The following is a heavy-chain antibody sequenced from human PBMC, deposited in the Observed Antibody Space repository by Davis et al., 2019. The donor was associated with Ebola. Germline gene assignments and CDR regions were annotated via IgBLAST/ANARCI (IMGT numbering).Heavy chain of an antibody. CDR2: IDWDDDK. CDR1: GGSISSYYW. J-gene: IGHJ6*02. V-gene: IGHV2-70*18. Sequence: TLSLTCTVSGGSISSYYWSWIRQPPGKALEWLALIDWDDDKYYSTSLKTRLTISKDTSKNQVVLTMTNMDPVDTATYYCARARTYYDFWSGFYYYYYGMDVWGQGTTVTVSS. D-gene: IGHD3-3*01. CDR3: ARARTYYDFWSGFYYYYYGMDV.